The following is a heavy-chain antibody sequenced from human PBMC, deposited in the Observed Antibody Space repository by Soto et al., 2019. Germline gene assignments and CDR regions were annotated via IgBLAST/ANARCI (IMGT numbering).Heavy chain of an antibody. CDR3: ARDRRLYYSDAFDI. CDR1: GFTFSIYG. J-gene: IGHJ3*02. Sequence: QVPLVESGGGVVQPGRSLRLSCAPSGFTFSIYGMHWVRHAPGKGLEWVAMISFDGSEKYYTDSVKGRFHISRDSSKNTMYLQMDSLRVEDTAVYYCARDRRLYYSDAFDIWGQGTTVTVSS. D-gene: IGHD1-26*01. V-gene: IGHV3-30*03. CDR2: ISFDGSEK.